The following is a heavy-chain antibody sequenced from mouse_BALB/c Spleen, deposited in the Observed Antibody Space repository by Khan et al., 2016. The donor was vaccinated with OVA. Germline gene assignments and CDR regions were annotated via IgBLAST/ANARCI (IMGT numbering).Heavy chain of an antibody. Sequence: VQLQQSGTVLARPGPPGKMSGKAPGTGFTSSLINWVKKGPGQGLEWFGVIYLGNSDPTYNQKFKDKAKLTAGKSANTAYMELSSLTNEDSAVYYCARGGYSSFAYWGQGTLVTVSA. J-gene: IGHJ3*01. D-gene: IGHD1-3*01. CDR1: GTGFTSSL. V-gene: IGHV1-5*01. CDR2: IYLGNSDP. CDR3: ARGGYSSFAY.